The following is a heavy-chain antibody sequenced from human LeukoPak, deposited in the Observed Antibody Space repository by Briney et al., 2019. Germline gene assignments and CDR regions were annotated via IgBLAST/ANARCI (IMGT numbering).Heavy chain of an antibody. CDR2: IKQDGSEK. V-gene: IGHV3-7*01. D-gene: IGHD6-19*01. J-gene: IGHJ5*02. Sequence: GGSLRLSCAASGFTFSSYWMSWVRQAPGKGLEWVANIKQDGSEKYYVDSVKGRFTISRDNAKNSLYLQMNSLRAEDTAVYYCARVNRGPSSGWYPSWFDPWGQGTLVTVSS. CDR3: ARVNRGPSSGWYPSWFDP. CDR1: GFTFSSYW.